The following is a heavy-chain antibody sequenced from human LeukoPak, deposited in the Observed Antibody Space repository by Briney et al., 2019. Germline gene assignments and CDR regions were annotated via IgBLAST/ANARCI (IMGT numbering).Heavy chain of an antibody. D-gene: IGHD7-27*01. CDR3: TTDALMGKYYMDV. CDR1: GFTFSNAW. V-gene: IGHV3-15*01. Sequence: GGSLRLSCAASGFTFSNAWMSWVRQAPGKGREWVGRIKSKTDGGTTDYAAPVKGRFTISRDDSKNTLYLQMNSLKTEDTAVYYCTTDALMGKYYMDVWGKGTTVTISS. J-gene: IGHJ6*03. CDR2: IKSKTDGGTT.